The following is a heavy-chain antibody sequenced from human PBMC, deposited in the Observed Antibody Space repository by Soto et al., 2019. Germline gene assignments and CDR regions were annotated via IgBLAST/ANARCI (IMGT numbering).Heavy chain of an antibody. Sequence: GGSLRLSCAASGFSFSNYAMSWVRQAPGKGLEWVSGISGSGGSTYYADSVKGRFTISRDNSKNTLYLQMNSLRAEDTAVYYRAKGWYSGYDTFFDYWGQGTLVTVSS. J-gene: IGHJ4*02. CDR1: GFSFSNYA. D-gene: IGHD5-12*01. V-gene: IGHV3-23*01. CDR3: AKGWYSGYDTFFDY. CDR2: ISGSGGST.